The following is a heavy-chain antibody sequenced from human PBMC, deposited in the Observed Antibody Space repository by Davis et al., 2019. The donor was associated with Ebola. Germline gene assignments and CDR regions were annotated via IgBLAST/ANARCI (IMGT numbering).Heavy chain of an antibody. CDR3: ATIRSGSELWLPYFDY. J-gene: IGHJ4*02. CDR2: ISGSGGST. Sequence: PGGSLRLSCAAPGFTFSSYAMSWVRQAPGKGLEWVSAISGSGGSTYYADSVKGRFTISRDNSKNTLYLQMNSLRAEDTAVYYCATIRSGSELWLPYFDYWGQGTLVTVSS. V-gene: IGHV3-23*01. D-gene: IGHD5-18*01. CDR1: GFTFSSYA.